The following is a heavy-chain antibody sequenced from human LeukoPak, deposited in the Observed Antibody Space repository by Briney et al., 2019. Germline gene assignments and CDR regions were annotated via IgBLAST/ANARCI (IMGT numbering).Heavy chain of an antibody. J-gene: IGHJ5*02. D-gene: IGHD6-19*01. CDR3: ARDGRHRSGWPGAWFDP. CDR1: GGTFSSDT. V-gene: IGHV1-69*05. CDR2: IIPIFGTA. Sequence: VASVKVSCKASGGTFSSDTISWVRQAPGQGLEWMGGIIPIFGTANYAQKFQGRVTITTDESTSTAYMELSSLRSEDTAVYYCARDGRHRSGWPGAWFDPWGQGTLVTVSS.